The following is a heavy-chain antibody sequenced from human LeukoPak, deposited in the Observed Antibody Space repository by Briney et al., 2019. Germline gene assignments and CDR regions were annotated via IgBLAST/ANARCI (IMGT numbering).Heavy chain of an antibody. CDR1: GGTFSSYA. J-gene: IGHJ6*02. CDR2: IIPIFGTA. CDR3: ARSYDILTGYYYYYGMDV. V-gene: IGHV1-69*13. D-gene: IGHD3-9*01. Sequence: SVKVSFKASGGTFSSYAISWVRQAPGQGLEWMGGIIPIFGTANYAQKFQGRVTITADESTSTAYMELSSLRSEDTAVYYCARSYDILTGYYYYYGMDVWGQGATVTVSS.